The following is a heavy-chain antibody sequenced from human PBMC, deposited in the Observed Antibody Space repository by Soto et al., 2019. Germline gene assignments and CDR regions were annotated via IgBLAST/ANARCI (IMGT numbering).Heavy chain of an antibody. CDR1: GFPFSSYW. D-gene: IGHD3-9*01. CDR3: AREYYGLLTGYYTDY. V-gene: IGHV3-74*01. J-gene: IGHJ4*02. CDR2: ISGDGVTT. Sequence: EVQLVESGGDLVQRGGSRRPSCAAPGFPFSSYWWHGVGHTPGKGLAWVARISGDGVTTYYADSVTGRFTVSRDNAKNTLSLQISGLRAEDTAVYYCAREYYGLLTGYYTDYWGQGTLVSVSS.